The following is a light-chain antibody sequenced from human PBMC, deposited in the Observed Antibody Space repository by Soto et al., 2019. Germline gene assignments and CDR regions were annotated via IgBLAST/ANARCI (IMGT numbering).Light chain of an antibody. CDR3: SLYTSENTYV. CDR2: EAR. CDR1: SSNIGGNS. V-gene: IGLV2-18*01. J-gene: IGLJ1*01. Sequence: QSVMTQPPSVSAAPGQKVTISCSGSSSNIGGNSVSWYQQLPGTAPKLLIYEARNRPSGVPDRFSGSKSGNTASLTISGLQAADEADYYCSLYTSENTYVFGTGTKLTVL.